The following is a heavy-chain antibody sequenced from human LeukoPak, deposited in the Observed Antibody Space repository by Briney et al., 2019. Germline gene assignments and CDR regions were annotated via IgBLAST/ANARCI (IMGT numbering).Heavy chain of an antibody. CDR1: GFTFSSYA. Sequence: GRSLRLSCAASGFTFSSYAMRWVRQAPGEGLEWVAVISYDGSNKYYADSVKGRFTISRDNSKNTLYLQMNSLRAEDTAVYYCARDRRQWLVLLYFQHWGQGTLVTVSS. D-gene: IGHD6-19*01. V-gene: IGHV3-30*04. CDR2: ISYDGSNK. CDR3: ARDRRQWLVLLYFQH. J-gene: IGHJ1*01.